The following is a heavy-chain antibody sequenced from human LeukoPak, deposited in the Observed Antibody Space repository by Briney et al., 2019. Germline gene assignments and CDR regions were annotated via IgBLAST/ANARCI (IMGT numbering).Heavy chain of an antibody. Sequence: PWGSLSFSCSASGFTFYSFSWNGVGQAPGKGLEWVSSISSSSSYIYYADSVKGRFTISRDNAKNSLYLQMNSLRDEDTAVYYCAREAYSSSWYNWLDPWPQGILVTVSS. CDR3: AREAYSSSWYNWLDP. CDR1: GFTFYSFS. V-gene: IGHV3-21*01. J-gene: IGHJ5*02. CDR2: ISSSSSYI. D-gene: IGHD6-13*01.